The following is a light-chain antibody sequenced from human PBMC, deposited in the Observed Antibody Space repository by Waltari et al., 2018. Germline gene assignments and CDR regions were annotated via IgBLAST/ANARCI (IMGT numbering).Light chain of an antibody. CDR2: KVS. V-gene: IGKV2-30*02. CDR3: MQATHWPLT. CDR1: QSLVHTDGHTY. J-gene: IGKJ1*01. Sequence: DVVMTQSPLSLPVSLGQPASISCRSSQSLVHTDGHTYLNWFQQRPGQTPRRLISKVSNRDSGVPNRFSGSGSGTAFTLKISRVEAEDVGIYYCMQATHWPLTFGQGTKVEIK.